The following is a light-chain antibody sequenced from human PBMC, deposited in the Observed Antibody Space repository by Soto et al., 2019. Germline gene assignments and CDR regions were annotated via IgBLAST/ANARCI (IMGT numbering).Light chain of an antibody. Sequence: QSVLTQPPAASAAPGQRVTISCSGSSSNIGGNSVSWYQQLPGTAPKLLIYDDDKRPSGIPDRFSGSKSGTSATLGITGFQTGDEADYYCGSWDSSLSAYVFGPGTKVTVL. CDR3: GSWDSSLSAYV. V-gene: IGLV1-51*01. CDR2: DDD. J-gene: IGLJ1*01. CDR1: SSNIGGNS.